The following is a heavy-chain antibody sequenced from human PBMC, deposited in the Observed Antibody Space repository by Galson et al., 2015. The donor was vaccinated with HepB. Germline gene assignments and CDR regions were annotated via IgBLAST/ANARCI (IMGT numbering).Heavy chain of an antibody. Sequence: SETLSLTCTVSGGSISSYYWSWIRQPPGKGLEWIGYIYYSGSTNYNPSLKSRVTISVDTSKNQFSLKLSSVTAADTAVCYCARHGEQWLATRAFDYWGQGTLVTVSS. CDR3: ARHGEQWLATRAFDY. V-gene: IGHV4-59*08. J-gene: IGHJ4*02. CDR1: GGSISSYY. D-gene: IGHD6-19*01. CDR2: IYYSGST.